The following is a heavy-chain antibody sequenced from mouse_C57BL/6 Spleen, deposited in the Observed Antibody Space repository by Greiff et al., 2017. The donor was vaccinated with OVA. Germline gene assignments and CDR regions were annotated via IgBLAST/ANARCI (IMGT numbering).Heavy chain of an antibody. Sequence: QVQLKESGAELVKPGASVKLSCKASGYTFTSYWMQWVKQRPGQGLEWIGEIAPSDRYTNYNQTFKGKATLTVDTSSSTAYRQLSSLTAEDSAVYYCARPYYYGSRAWFAYWGQGTLVTVSA. J-gene: IGHJ3*01. CDR1: GYTFTSYW. CDR2: IAPSDRYT. CDR3: ARPYYYGSRAWFAY. D-gene: IGHD1-1*01. V-gene: IGHV1-50*01.